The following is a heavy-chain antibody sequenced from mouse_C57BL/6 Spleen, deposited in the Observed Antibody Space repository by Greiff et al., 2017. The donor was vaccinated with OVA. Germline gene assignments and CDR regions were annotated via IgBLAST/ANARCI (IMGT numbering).Heavy chain of an antibody. V-gene: IGHV1-9*01. CDR2: ILPGSGST. D-gene: IGHD2-5*01. CDR1: GYTFTGYW. CDR3: ARGGSYYSNYGFAY. Sequence: QVQLQQSGAELMKPGVSVKLSCKATGYTFTGYWIAWVKQRPGHGLEWIGEILPGSGSTNYNEKFKGKATFTADTSSNTAYMQLSSLTTEDSAIYYCARGGSYYSNYGFAYWGQGTLVTVSA. J-gene: IGHJ3*01.